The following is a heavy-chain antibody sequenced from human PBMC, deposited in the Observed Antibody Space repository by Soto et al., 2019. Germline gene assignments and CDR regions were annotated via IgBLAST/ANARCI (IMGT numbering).Heavy chain of an antibody. D-gene: IGHD3-3*01. V-gene: IGHV1-18*01. J-gene: IGHJ4*02. CDR3: AREGYDFWSGYYTTRYFDY. CDR2: ISAYNGNT. CDR1: GYTFTSYG. Sequence: QVPLVQSGAEVKKPGASVKVSCKASGYTFTSYGISWVRQAPGQGLEWMGWISAYNGNTNYAQKLQGRVTMTTDTSTSTAYMELRSLRSDDTAVYYCAREGYDFWSGYYTTRYFDYWGQGTLVTVSS.